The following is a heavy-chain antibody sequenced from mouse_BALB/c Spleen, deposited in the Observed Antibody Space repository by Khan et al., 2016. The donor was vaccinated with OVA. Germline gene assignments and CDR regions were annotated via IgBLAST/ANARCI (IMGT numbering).Heavy chain of an antibody. J-gene: IGHJ3*01. Sequence: QVQLQQSGAELARPGASVKLSCKASGYTFTDYYINWVKQRPGQGLEWIGEISPGSGDTYYNERFKGKATLTADKSSSTAYMQLSSLTSEASAVYCCARRNYFGYTVAYWGQGTLVTVSA. D-gene: IGHD1-2*01. V-gene: IGHV1-77*01. CDR1: GYTFTDYY. CDR2: ISPGSGDT. CDR3: ARRNYFGYTVAY.